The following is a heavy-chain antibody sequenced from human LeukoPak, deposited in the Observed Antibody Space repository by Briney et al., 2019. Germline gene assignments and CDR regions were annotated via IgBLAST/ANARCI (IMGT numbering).Heavy chain of an antibody. CDR2: IYSGGDT. V-gene: IGHV3-66*01. CDR3: ARVDYGSGSYFDL. J-gene: IGHJ4*02. D-gene: IGHD3-10*01. CDR1: GFTVNNNY. Sequence: GGSLRLSCAASGFTVNNNYMSWVRQAPGKGLEWVSIIYSGGDTNYADSVKGRLTISRDNSKNMLFLQMNSLRADDTAVYYCARVDYGSGSYFDLWGQGTLVTVSS.